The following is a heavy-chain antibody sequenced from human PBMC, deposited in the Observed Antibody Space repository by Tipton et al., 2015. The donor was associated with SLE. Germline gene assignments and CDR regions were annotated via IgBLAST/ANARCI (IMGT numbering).Heavy chain of an antibody. J-gene: IGHJ6*03. V-gene: IGHV4-59*12. CDR1: GGSISSYY. D-gene: IGHD3-3*01. Sequence: TLSLTCTVSGGSISSYYWSWLRHPPGQGLEWIGYIDYIGSTNYNPSLKSRVTISVATSKNQFSLKLSSVTAADTSVYYCARSSLGGNYDFWSGRYYYYYMDVWGKGTTVTVSS. CDR3: ARSSLGGNYDFWSGRYYYYYMDV. CDR2: IDYIGST.